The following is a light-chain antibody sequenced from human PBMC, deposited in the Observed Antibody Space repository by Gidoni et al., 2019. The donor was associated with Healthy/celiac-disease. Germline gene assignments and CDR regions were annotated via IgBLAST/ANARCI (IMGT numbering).Light chain of an antibody. CDR1: QDISNY. CDR2: DAY. Sequence: DIQRTTSPSSLSASVGDRVTITCQASQDISNYLNWYQQKPGKAPKLLIYDAYNLETGVPSRFSGSGSGTDFPFTISSLQPEDIATYYCQQYDNPPTFGQGTRLEIK. J-gene: IGKJ5*01. V-gene: IGKV1-33*01. CDR3: QQYDNPPT.